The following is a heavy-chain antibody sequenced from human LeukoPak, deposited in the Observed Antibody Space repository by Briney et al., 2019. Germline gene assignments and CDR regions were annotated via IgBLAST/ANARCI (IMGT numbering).Heavy chain of an antibody. Sequence: GGSLRLSCAASGFTFSSYSMNWVRQAPGKGLEWVSSISSSSSYIYYADSVKGRFTISRDNAKDSLYLQMNSLRAEDTAVYYCARGHCSSPSCYPFYLDYWGQGTLVTVSS. CDR1: GFTFSSYS. CDR2: ISSSSSYI. V-gene: IGHV3-21*01. J-gene: IGHJ4*02. CDR3: ARGHCSSPSCYPFYLDY. D-gene: IGHD2-2*01.